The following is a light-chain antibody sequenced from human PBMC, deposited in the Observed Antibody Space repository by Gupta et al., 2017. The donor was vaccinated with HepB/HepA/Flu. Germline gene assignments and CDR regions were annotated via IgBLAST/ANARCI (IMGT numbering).Light chain of an antibody. CDR2: LNSDGSQ. J-gene: IGLJ2*01. CDR1: SGHSRFA. Sequence: QLVLTQSPSASASLGASVKPTCTVSSGHSRFAIAWHQQQPEKGPRYLLTLNSDGSQRKGDGIPDRFSGSSSGAEHYLTISSLQSEDEADYYCQTWGTGIRVFGGGTKLTVL. V-gene: IGLV4-69*01. CDR3: QTWGTGIRV.